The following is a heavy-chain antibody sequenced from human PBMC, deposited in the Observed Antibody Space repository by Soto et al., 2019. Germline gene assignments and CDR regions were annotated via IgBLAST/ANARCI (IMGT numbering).Heavy chain of an antibody. D-gene: IGHD3-10*01. CDR3: ARVAMVRGVIRSGRITHGIDV. CDR2: INHSGST. CDR1: GGSFSGYY. V-gene: IGHV4-34*01. Sequence: SETLSLTCAVYGGSFSGYYWSWIRQPPGKGLEWIGEINHSGSTNYNPSLKSRVTISVDTSKNQFSLKLSSVTAADTAVYYCARVAMVRGVIRSGRITHGIDVWGQGTTVTVSS. J-gene: IGHJ6*02.